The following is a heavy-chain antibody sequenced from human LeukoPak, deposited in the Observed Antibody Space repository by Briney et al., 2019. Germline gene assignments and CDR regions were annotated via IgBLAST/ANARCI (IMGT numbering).Heavy chain of an antibody. D-gene: IGHD6-19*01. V-gene: IGHV3-74*01. Sequence: PGGSLRLSCAASGFTFSSYWMHWVRQVPGKGLVSVSRINIDGNSKTYANSVKGRFTISRDNAKNTLYMQMNSLGVEDTAVYYCVRGSSDWNGMDVWGQGTTVTVSS. CDR1: GFTFSSYW. CDR3: VRGSSDWNGMDV. J-gene: IGHJ6*02. CDR2: INIDGNSK.